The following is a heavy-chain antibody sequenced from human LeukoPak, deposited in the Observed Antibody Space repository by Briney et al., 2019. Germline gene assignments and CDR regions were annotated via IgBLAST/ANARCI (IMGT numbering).Heavy chain of an antibody. CDR2: ISSSSSYI. Sequence: GGSLRLSCAASGFTFSSYSMNWVRQAPGKGLEWVSCISSSSSYIYYADSVKGRFTISRDNAKNSLYLQMNSLRAEDTAVYYCAREGTYNWKDNWFDPWGQGTLVTVSS. J-gene: IGHJ5*02. V-gene: IGHV3-21*01. D-gene: IGHD1-20*01. CDR1: GFTFSSYS. CDR3: AREGTYNWKDNWFDP.